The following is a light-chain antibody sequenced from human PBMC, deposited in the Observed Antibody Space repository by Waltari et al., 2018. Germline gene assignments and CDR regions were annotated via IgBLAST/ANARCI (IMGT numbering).Light chain of an antibody. V-gene: IGKV3-20*01. CDR3: QQYDISPLT. CDR1: QTVRTTY. J-gene: IGKJ4*01. CDR2: GAS. Sequence: EIVLTQSPGTLSLSPGARATLSCRATQTVRTTYLPWYQQKPGQAPTLRIYGASSRATVIPDRFSGSGSGTDFSLTISSLEPEDFAVYYCQQYDISPLTFGGGTKVEIK.